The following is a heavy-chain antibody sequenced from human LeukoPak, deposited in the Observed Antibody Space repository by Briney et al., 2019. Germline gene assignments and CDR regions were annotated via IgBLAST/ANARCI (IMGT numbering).Heavy chain of an antibody. CDR3: ARELFVVVPAAIPNDAFDI. CDR2: ISSSSSYI. J-gene: IGHJ3*02. CDR1: GFTFSSYS. Sequence: PGGSLRLSCAASGFTFSSYSMNWVRQAPGKGLEWVSSISSSSSYIYYADSVKGRFTISRDNAKNSLYLQMNSLRAEDTAVYYCARELFVVVPAAIPNDAFDIWGQGTMVTVSS. V-gene: IGHV3-21*01. D-gene: IGHD2-2*01.